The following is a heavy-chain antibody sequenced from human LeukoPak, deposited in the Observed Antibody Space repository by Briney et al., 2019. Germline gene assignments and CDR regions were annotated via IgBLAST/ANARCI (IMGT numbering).Heavy chain of an antibody. D-gene: IGHD1-26*01. Sequence: VASVKVSCKASGYTFTSYGISWVRQAPGQGLEWMGWISAYNGNTNYAQKLQGRVTMTTDTSTSTAYMELRSLRSDDTAVYYCARDNSGSYPELAFDIWGQGTMVTVSS. CDR2: ISAYNGNT. J-gene: IGHJ3*02. V-gene: IGHV1-18*01. CDR1: GYTFTSYG. CDR3: ARDNSGSYPELAFDI.